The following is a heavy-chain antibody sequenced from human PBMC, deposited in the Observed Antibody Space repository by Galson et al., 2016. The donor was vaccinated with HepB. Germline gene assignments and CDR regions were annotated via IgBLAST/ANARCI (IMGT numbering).Heavy chain of an antibody. CDR1: GFTFSSYA. CDR2: TSGSGGST. CDR3: AKDKREWLKSLRYYYGMDV. D-gene: IGHD3-3*01. J-gene: IGHJ6*02. V-gene: IGHV3-23*01. Sequence: SLRLSCAVSGFTFSSYAMSWVRQAPGKGLEWVSSTSGSGGSTYYADSVKGRFTISRDNSKNTLYLQMNSLRAEDTAVYYCAKDKREWLKSLRYYYGMDVWGQGTTVTVSS.